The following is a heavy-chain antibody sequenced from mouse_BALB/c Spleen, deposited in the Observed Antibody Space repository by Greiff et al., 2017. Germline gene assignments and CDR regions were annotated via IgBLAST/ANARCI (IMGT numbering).Heavy chain of an antibody. Sequence: SGPELVKPGASVKISCKASGYSFTGYFMNWVMQSHGKSLEWIGRINPYNGDTFYNQKFKGKATLTVDKSSSTAHMELRSLASEDSAVYYCARGEDLLRLRAMDYWGQGTSVTVSS. J-gene: IGHJ4*01. D-gene: IGHD1-2*01. CDR2: INPYNGDT. CDR1: GYSFTGYF. CDR3: ARGEDLLRLRAMDY. V-gene: IGHV1-20*02.